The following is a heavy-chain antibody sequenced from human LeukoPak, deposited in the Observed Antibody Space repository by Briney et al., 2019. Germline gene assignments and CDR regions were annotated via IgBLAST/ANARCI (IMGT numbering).Heavy chain of an antibody. V-gene: IGHV1-69*05. CDR1: GGAFSSYT. Sequence: ASVKVSCTASGGAFSSYTISWVRQAPGQGLEWMGMIIPIFGTANYAQKFQGRVTITTDESTSTAYMELSSQGHADTAVYYCARDFHGDYGSGWFAPWGQETLVSVSS. D-gene: IGHD4-17*01. CDR2: IIPIFGTA. CDR3: ARDFHGDYGSGWFAP. J-gene: IGHJ5*02.